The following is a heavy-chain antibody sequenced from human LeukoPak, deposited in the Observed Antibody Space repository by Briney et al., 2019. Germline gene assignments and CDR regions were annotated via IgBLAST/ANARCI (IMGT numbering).Heavy chain of an antibody. Sequence: SETLSLTCAVYGESFSSYYWSWIRQPPGKGLEWIGEINLSGNTNYNPSLKSRVTISVDTSKNQFSLKLSSVTAADTAVYYCARVDGDGYNIPDYWGQGTLVTVSS. CDR1: GESFSSYY. CDR3: ARVDGDGYNIPDY. D-gene: IGHD5-24*01. J-gene: IGHJ4*02. CDR2: INLSGNT. V-gene: IGHV4-34*01.